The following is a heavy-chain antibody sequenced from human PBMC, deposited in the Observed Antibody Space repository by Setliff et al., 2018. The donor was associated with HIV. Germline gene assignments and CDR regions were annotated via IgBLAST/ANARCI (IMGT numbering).Heavy chain of an antibody. CDR2: IYTSGST. J-gene: IGHJ4*02. D-gene: IGHD2-15*01. V-gene: IGHV4-4*09. CDR1: GGSISSYY. CDR3: ARTVTWGYCSGGGCYGFDY. Sequence: SETLSLTCTVSGGSISSYYWSWIRQPPGKGLEWIGYIYTSGSTNYNPSLKSRVTLSVDTSKNQFSLNLSSVTAADTAVYFCARTVTWGYCSGGGCYGFDYWGQGTLVTVSS.